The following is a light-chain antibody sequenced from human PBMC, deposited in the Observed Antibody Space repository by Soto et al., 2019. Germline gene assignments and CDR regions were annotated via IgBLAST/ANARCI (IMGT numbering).Light chain of an antibody. CDR3: KQSYSTPSLT. Sequence: DIQMTQSPSSLSASVGDRVTITCRASQSISSYLNWYQQKPGKAPKLLIYAASSLQSGVPSRFSGSGSGTDFTLPISSLQPEDYATYYCKQSYSTPSLTFGGGTKVEIK. CDR1: QSISSY. CDR2: AAS. V-gene: IGKV1-39*01. J-gene: IGKJ4*01.